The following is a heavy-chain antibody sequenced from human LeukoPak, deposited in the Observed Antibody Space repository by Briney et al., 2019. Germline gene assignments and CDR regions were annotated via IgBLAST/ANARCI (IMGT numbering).Heavy chain of an antibody. V-gene: IGHV1-24*01. CDR1: GYTLTELS. J-gene: IGHJ4*02. CDR3: ATESKVGAYFDY. D-gene: IGHD1-26*01. CDR2: FDPEDGET. Sequence: ASVKVSCKVSGYTLTELSMHWVRQARGKGLEWMGGFDPEDGETIYAQKFQGRVTMTEDTSTDTAYMELSSLRSEDTAVYYCATESKVGAYFDYWGQGTLVTVSS.